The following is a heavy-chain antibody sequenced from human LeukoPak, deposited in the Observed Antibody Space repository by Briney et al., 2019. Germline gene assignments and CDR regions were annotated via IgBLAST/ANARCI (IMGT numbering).Heavy chain of an antibody. CDR3: AELGITMIGGV. CDR2: ISSSGSTI. D-gene: IGHD3-10*02. V-gene: IGHV3-48*03. J-gene: IGHJ6*04. CDR1: GFTFSSYE. Sequence: GGSLRLSCAASGFTFSSYEMDWVRQAPGKGLEWVSYISSSGSTIYYADSVKGLFTISIDNAKNSLYLQMNSLRAEDTAVYYCAELGITMIGGVWGKGTTVTISS.